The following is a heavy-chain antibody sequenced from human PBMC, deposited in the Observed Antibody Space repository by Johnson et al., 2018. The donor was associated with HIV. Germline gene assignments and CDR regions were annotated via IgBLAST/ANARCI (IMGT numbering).Heavy chain of an antibody. CDR2: IGTAGDT. J-gene: IGHJ3*02. CDR1: GFTFSSYD. V-gene: IGHV3-13*01. Sequence: EVQVLESGGGVVQPGGSLRLSCAASGFTFSSYDMHWVRQATGKGLEWVSAIGTAGDTYYPGSVKGRFTISRDNSKNTLYLQMNGLRSEDTALYYWARDLGIAVAGQIGYDAFDIWGQGTMVTVSS. CDR3: ARDLGIAVAGQIGYDAFDI. D-gene: IGHD6-19*01.